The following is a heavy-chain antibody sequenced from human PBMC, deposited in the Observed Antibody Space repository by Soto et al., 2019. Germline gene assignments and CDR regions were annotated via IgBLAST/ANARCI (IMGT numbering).Heavy chain of an antibody. CDR2: ISWDGGST. CDR1: GFTFDDYT. J-gene: IGHJ6*03. CDR3: ARAASNYCDSGSYLTYHIDV. D-gene: IGHD3-10*01. V-gene: IGHV3-43*01. Sequence: GSLRLSCAASGFTFDDYTMHWVRQAPGKGLEWVSLISWDGGSTYYADSVKGRFTISRDNSKNSLYLQMNSLRAEDTAVYYCARAASNYCDSGSYLTYHIDVWGQGTTV.